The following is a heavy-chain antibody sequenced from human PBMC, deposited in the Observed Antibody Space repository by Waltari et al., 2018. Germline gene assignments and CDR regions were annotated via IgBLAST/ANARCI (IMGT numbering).Heavy chain of an antibody. Sequence: EAQLVESGGGLVQPGGSLRLSCEASGLNFANYWMHWVRQAPGKGLEWVSCIRSDESSAHFAGSVKGRFTISMDDAKNTLYLQMNSLRFEDTALYYCVRDGGVAGIRTFDFWGQGTLVTVSS. CDR2: IRSDESSA. D-gene: IGHD6-19*01. V-gene: IGHV3-74*01. CDR3: VRDGGVAGIRTFDF. J-gene: IGHJ4*02. CDR1: GLNFANYW.